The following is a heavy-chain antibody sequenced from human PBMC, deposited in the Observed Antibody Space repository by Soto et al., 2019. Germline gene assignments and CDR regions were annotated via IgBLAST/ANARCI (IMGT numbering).Heavy chain of an antibody. CDR2: IYWDDDK. CDR1: GFSLSTTGVG. CDR3: AHRPAPLTGYYSWLDP. Sequence: QITLKESGPTLVKPTQTLTLTCTFSGFSLSTTGVGVGWIRQPPGKALEWLALIYWDDDKRYSPSLKSRLTTTQDTSKNQVVLTMTNMDPVDTATYYCAHRPAPLTGYYSWLDPWGQGTLVTVSS. V-gene: IGHV2-5*02. J-gene: IGHJ5*02. D-gene: IGHD3-9*01.